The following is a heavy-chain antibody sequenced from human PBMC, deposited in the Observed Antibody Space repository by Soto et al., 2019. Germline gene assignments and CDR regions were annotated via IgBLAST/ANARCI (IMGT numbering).Heavy chain of an antibody. V-gene: IGHV4-61*01. D-gene: IGHD5-12*01. Sequence: QVQLQESGPGLVKPSETLSLTCTVSGGSVSSGSYYWSWIRQPPGKGLEWIGNIYYSGSTNYNPSLKSRVTISVDTSKNQFSLKLSSVTAADTAVYYCARDILYSCYDRYYYYGMDVWGQGTTVTVSS. CDR2: IYYSGST. CDR1: GGSVSSGSYY. CDR3: ARDILYSCYDRYYYYGMDV. J-gene: IGHJ6*02.